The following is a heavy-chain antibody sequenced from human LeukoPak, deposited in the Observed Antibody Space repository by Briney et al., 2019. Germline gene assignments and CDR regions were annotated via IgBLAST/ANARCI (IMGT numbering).Heavy chain of an antibody. J-gene: IGHJ5*02. CDR3: ARGYNWFDP. CDR1: GGSISSYY. Sequence: SETLSLTCTVSGGSISSYYWSWIRQPPGKGLEWTGYIYYSGSTNYNPSLKGRVTISVDTSKNQFSLKLSSVTAADTAVYYCARGYNWFDPWGQGTLVTVSS. CDR2: IYYSGST. V-gene: IGHV4-59*01.